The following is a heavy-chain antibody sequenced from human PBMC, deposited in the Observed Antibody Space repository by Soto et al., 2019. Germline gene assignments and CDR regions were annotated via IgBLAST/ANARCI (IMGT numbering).Heavy chain of an antibody. CDR1: XYTFTGYY. V-gene: IGHV1-2*04. Sequence: GASVKVSCEASXYTFTGYYMXWVRXXXXXXLEWMGWINPNSGGTNYAQKFQGWVTMTRDTSISTAYMELSRLRSDDTAVYYYARGVVVAATPVYYYMDVWGKGTTVTVS. CDR3: ARGVVVAATPVYYYMDV. CDR2: INPNSGGT. J-gene: IGHJ6*03. D-gene: IGHD2-15*01.